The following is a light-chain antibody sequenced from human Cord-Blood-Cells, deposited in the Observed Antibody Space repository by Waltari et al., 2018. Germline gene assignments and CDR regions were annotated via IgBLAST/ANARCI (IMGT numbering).Light chain of an antibody. J-gene: IGKJ1*01. CDR3: QQSYSTPWT. V-gene: IGKV1-39*01. CDR2: AAS. CDR1: QSISSY. Sequence: DIQLTPPPSSLSASVGDRVTITCRASQSISSYLNWYKQKPGKAPKLLIYAASSLQSGVPSRFSGSGSETDFTLTISSLQPEDFATYYCQQSYSTPWTFGQGTKVEIK.